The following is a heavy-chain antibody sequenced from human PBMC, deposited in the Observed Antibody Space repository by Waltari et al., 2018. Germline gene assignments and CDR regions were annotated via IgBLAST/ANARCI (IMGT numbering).Heavy chain of an antibody. CDR1: GCTVSNYW. D-gene: IGHD2-21*02. J-gene: IGHJ4*02. CDR2: IKEDGSAT. Sequence: EVQLVESGGGLVQPGGPLSLPWPASGCTVSNYWMSWVRQAPGRGLEWLANIKEDGSATYSVDSVKGRFTISRDNAKNSLYVQMNNLRAEDTAVYYCAACIEVTGAYDFWGQGSLVTVSS. V-gene: IGHV3-7*01. CDR3: AACIEVTGAYDF.